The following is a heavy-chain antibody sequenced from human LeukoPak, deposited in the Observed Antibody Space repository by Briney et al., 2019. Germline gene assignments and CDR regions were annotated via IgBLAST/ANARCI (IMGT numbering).Heavy chain of an antibody. CDR1: GGTFSSYA. V-gene: IGHV1-69*05. D-gene: IGHD6-13*01. J-gene: IGHJ1*01. CDR2: IIPIFGTA. CDR3: ASGGAGIAAATPPFQH. Sequence: SVKVSCKASGGTFSSYAISWVRQAPGQGLEWMGGIIPIFGTANYAQKFQGRVTITTDESTSTAYMELSSLRSEYPAVYYGASGGAGIAAATPPFQHWGQGTLVTVSS.